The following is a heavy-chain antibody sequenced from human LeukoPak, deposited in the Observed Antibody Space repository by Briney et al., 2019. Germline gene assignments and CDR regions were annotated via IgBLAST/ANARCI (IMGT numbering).Heavy chain of an antibody. CDR3: AREGSDWNYYYYLDV. CDR1: GFDFSSYG. V-gene: IGHV3-48*04. CDR2: ISSSGSTI. Sequence: PGGSLRLSCAASGFDFSSYGMNWVRQAPGKGLEWVSYISSSGSTIYYADSVKGRFTISRDNAKNSLYLQMNSLRAEDTAVYYCAREGSDWNYYYYLDVWGKGTTATISS. J-gene: IGHJ6*03. D-gene: IGHD6-19*01.